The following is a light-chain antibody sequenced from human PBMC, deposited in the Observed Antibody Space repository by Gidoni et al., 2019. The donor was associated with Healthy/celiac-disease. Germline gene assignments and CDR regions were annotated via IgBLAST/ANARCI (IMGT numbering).Light chain of an antibody. CDR1: KLGDKY. V-gene: IGLV3-1*01. J-gene: IGLJ2*01. CDR3: QAWDSSTVV. Sequence: SYELPQPPPASVSPGQTASITCSGDKLGDKYACWYQQKPGQSPVLVIYQDSKRPSGIPERFSGSNSGNTATLTISGTQAMDEADYYCQAWDSSTVVFGGGTKLTVL. CDR2: QDS.